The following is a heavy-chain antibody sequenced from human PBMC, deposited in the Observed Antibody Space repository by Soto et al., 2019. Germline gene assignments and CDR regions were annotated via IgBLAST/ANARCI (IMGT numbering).Heavy chain of an antibody. CDR3: ARDSASYEPGFDS. Sequence: SETLSLTCAVSGGSISYYYWSWIRQPPGKGLEWIGYIYHTGSTNYNPSLKSRVTISVDTSKNQFSLKLSSVTAADTAVYYCARDSASYEPGFDSWGQGTLVTVSS. CDR1: GGSISYYY. CDR2: IYHTGST. J-gene: IGHJ4*02. V-gene: IGHV4-59*01. D-gene: IGHD2-2*01.